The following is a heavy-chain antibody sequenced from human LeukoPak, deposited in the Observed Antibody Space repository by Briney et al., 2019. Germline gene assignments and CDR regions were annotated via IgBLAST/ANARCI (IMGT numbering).Heavy chain of an antibody. CDR3: ARDLLPGVTAMIPQYYFHY. Sequence: ASVKVSCKASGYTFTGYYLYWVRQAPGQGLEWMVWINPNSGGTKYAQKFQGRVTMTRDTSITTAYMELSRLRSDDTAVYYCARDLLPGVTAMIPQYYFHYWGQGSLVTVSS. CDR1: GYTFTGYY. CDR2: INPNSGGT. J-gene: IGHJ4*02. D-gene: IGHD2-21*02. V-gene: IGHV1-2*02.